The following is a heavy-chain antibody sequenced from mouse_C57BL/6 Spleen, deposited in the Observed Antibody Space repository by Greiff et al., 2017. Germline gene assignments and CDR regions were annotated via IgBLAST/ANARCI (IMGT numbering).Heavy chain of an antibody. CDR2: IDPNSGGT. CDR3: ARSSGPLDYYFDY. CDR1: GYTFTSYW. J-gene: IGHJ2*01. V-gene: IGHV1-72*01. D-gene: IGHD1-3*01. Sequence: VQLQQPGAELVKPGASVKLSCKASGYTFTSYWMHWVKQRPGRGLEWIGRIDPNSGGTKYNKKFKSKATLTVDKPSSTAYMQLSSLTSEDSAVYYCARSSGPLDYYFDYWGQGTTLTVSS.